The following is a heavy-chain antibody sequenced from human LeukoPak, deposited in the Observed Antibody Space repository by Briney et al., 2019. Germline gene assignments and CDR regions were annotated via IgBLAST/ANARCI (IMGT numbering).Heavy chain of an antibody. Sequence: NPSETLSLTCTVSGGSISSGDYYWSWIRQPPGKGLEWIGYIYHSGSTYYNPSLKSRVTISVDTSKNQFSLKLSSVTAADTAVYYCARDHDYGDYVRAFDIWGQGTMVTVSS. CDR3: ARDHDYGDYVRAFDI. CDR2: IYHSGST. V-gene: IGHV4-30-4*01. J-gene: IGHJ3*02. CDR1: GGSISSGDYY. D-gene: IGHD4-17*01.